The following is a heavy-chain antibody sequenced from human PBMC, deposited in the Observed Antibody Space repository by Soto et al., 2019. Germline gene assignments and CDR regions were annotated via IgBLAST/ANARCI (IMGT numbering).Heavy chain of an antibody. CDR2: MNPNSGNT. V-gene: IGHV1-8*01. J-gene: IGHJ6*02. CDR1: GYTFTSYD. CDR3: ARVPVSSSSWYPILYYYYYYGMDV. D-gene: IGHD6-13*01. Sequence: GASVKVSCKASGYTFTSYDINWVRQATGQGLEWMGWMNPNSGNTGYAQKFQGRVTMTRNTSISTAYMELSSLRSEDTAVYYCARVPVSSSSWYPILYYYYYYGMDVWGQGTTVTVSS.